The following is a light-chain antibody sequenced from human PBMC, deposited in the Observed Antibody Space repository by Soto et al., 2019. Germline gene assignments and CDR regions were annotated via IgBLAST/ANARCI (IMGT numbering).Light chain of an antibody. J-gene: IGKJ2*01. Sequence: EVVLTQSPVTLSLSLGERATLSCRASQSVSSSYLAWYQQKPGQAPRLLIYGASSRATGIPDRFSGSGSGTYFTPTISRLEPEDFAVYYCQQYDTSIWAYTFGQGTKLEIK. CDR2: GAS. V-gene: IGKV3-20*01. CDR3: QQYDTSIWAYT. CDR1: QSVSSSY.